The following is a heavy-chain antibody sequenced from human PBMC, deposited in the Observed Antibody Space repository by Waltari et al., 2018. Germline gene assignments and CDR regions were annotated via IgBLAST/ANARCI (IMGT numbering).Heavy chain of an antibody. CDR1: GGSFSGYY. D-gene: IGHD3-3*01. CDR2: INHSGRT. V-gene: IGHV4-34*01. Sequence: QVQLQQWGAGLLKPSETLSLTCVVSGGSFSGYYGSCIRQPPGKGLEWIGEINHSGRTTYNPSLKSRVTISIDTSKIQFSLELRSVTVADTAVYYCARANTIFGVIRTWYYMDVWGKGTPVTVSS. J-gene: IGHJ6*03. CDR3: ARANTIFGVIRTWYYMDV.